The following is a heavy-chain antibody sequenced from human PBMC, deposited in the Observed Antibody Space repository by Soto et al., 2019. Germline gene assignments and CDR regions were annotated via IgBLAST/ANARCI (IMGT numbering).Heavy chain of an antibody. CDR3: ARSSPWFGELLNYYYYYGMDV. D-gene: IGHD3-10*01. J-gene: IGHJ6*02. CDR1: GGSVSSSSYY. Sequence: NPSETLSLTCTVSGGSVSSSSYYWGWVRQPPGKGLEWIGSVYYSGSTYYNPSLESRVTISVDKSKNQFSLKLISLTAADTAVYYCARSSPWFGELLNYYYYYGMDVWGQGTTVTVSS. V-gene: IGHV4-39*07. CDR2: VYYSGST.